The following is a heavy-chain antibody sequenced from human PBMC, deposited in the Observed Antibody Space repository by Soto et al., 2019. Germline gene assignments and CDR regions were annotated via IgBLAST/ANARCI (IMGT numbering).Heavy chain of an antibody. CDR3: ARDCSTVTSL. CDR1: GGSISSYY. D-gene: IGHD4-17*01. Sequence: PSETLSLTCTVSGGSISSYYWSWIRQPPGKGLEWIGYIYYSGSTNYNPSLKSRVTISIDTSKNQFSLKLSSVTAADMAVYYCARDCSTVTSLWGQGTLVTVSS. J-gene: IGHJ4*02. CDR2: IYYSGST. V-gene: IGHV4-59*01.